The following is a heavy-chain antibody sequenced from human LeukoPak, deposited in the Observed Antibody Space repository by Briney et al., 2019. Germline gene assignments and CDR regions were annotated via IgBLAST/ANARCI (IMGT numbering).Heavy chain of an antibody. CDR2: IIPIFGTA. V-gene: IGHV1-69*13. J-gene: IGHJ3*02. CDR3: ARDSVVAGTTGAFDI. D-gene: IGHD6-19*01. CDR1: GGTFSSYA. Sequence: SVKVSCKASGGTFSSYAISWVRQAPGQGLEWMGGIIPIFGTANHAQKFQGRVTITADESTSTAYMELSSLRSEDTAVYYCARDSVVAGTTGAFDIWGQGTMVTVSS.